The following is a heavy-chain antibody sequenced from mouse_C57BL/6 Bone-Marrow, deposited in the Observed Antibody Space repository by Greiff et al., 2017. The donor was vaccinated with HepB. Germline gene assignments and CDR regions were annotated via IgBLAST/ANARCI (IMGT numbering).Heavy chain of an antibody. CDR1: GFTFNTYA. D-gene: IGHD1-1*01. CDR2: IRSKSSNYAT. J-gene: IGHJ4*01. Sequence: DAGGGLVQPKGSLKLSCAASGFTFNTYAMHWVRQAPGQGLEWVARIRSKSSNYATYYADSVKDRFTISRDDSQSMLYLQMNNLKTEDTAMYYCVRGITTVVAPYYAMDYWGQGTSVTVSS. V-gene: IGHV10-3*01. CDR3: VRGITTVVAPYYAMDY.